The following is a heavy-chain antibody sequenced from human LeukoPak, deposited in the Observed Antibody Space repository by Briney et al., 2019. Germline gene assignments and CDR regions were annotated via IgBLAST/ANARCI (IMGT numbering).Heavy chain of an antibody. Sequence: GGSLRLSCAASGFTFSSYEMNWVRQAPGKGLEGVSYISSSGSTIYYADSVKGRFTISRDNAKNSLYLQMNSLRAEDTAVYYCARTGVPAAIVRWFDPWGQGTLVTVSS. D-gene: IGHD2-2*02. CDR3: ARTGVPAAIVRWFDP. V-gene: IGHV3-48*03. CDR2: ISSSGSTI. CDR1: GFTFSSYE. J-gene: IGHJ5*02.